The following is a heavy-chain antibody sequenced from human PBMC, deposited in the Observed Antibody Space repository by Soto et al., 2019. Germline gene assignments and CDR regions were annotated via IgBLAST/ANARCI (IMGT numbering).Heavy chain of an antibody. V-gene: IGHV3-23*01. CDR2: ISGSGAST. Sequence: PGGSLRLSCAASGFTFSDYAMSWVRQAPGKGLEWVSTISGSGASTYYADSVKGRFTISRDNSKNTLYLQMNSLRAEDTAIYYFAAFMGENYYPMVYYFDNWGQGTLVTAPQ. D-gene: IGHD3-10*01. J-gene: IGHJ4*02. CDR1: GFTFSDYA. CDR3: AAFMGENYYPMVYYFDN.